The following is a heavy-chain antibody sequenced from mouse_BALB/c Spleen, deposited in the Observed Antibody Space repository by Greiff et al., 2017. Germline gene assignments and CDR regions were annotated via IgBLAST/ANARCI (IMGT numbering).Heavy chain of an antibody. V-gene: IGHV14-1*02. D-gene: IGHD2-4*01. Sequence: EVKLQQSGAELVRPGALVKLSCKASGFNIKDYYMHWVKQRPEQGLEWIGWIDPENGNTIYDPKFQGKASITADTSSNTAYLQLSSLTSEDTAVYYCARIAYYDYDRFAYWGQGTLVTVSA. CDR2: IDPENGNT. CDR3: ARIAYYDYDRFAY. CDR1: GFNIKDYY. J-gene: IGHJ3*01.